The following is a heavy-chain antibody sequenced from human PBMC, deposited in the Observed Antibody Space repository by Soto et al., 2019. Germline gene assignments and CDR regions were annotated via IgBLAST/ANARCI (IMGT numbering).Heavy chain of an antibody. CDR2: IDPSDSYT. Sequence: PGESLKISCKGSGYSFTSYWSSWVRQMPGKGLEWMGRIDPSDSYTNYSPSFQGHVTISADKSISTAYLQWSSLKASDTAMYYCARHSEDIVVVPAARVGYYYYGMDVWGQGTTVTVSS. CDR3: ARHSEDIVVVPAARVGYYYYGMDV. D-gene: IGHD2-2*01. CDR1: GYSFTSYW. V-gene: IGHV5-10-1*01. J-gene: IGHJ6*02.